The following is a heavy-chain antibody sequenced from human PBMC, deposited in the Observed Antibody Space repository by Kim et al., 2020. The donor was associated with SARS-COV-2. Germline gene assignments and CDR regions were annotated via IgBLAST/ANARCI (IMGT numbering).Heavy chain of an antibody. CDR3: ARVSNYYYGMDV. J-gene: IGHJ6*02. Sequence: SHAPKFQGRVTMTRDTSTSTGYMELSSLRSEDTAGYYCARVSNYYYGMDVWGQGTTVTVSS. V-gene: IGHV1-46*01.